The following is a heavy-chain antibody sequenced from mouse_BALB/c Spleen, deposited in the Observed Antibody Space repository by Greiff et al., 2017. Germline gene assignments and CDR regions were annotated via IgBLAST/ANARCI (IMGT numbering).Heavy chain of an antibody. CDR3: ARGGVGYYGAY. Sequence: QVQLKQSGAELVRPGTSVKVSCKASGYAFTNYLIEWVKQRPGQGLEWIGVINPGSGGTNYNEKFKGKATLTADKSSSTAYMQLSSLTSDDSAVYFCARGGVGYYGAYWGQGTLVTVSA. D-gene: IGHD1-1*01. J-gene: IGHJ3*01. CDR2: INPGSGGT. V-gene: IGHV1-54*01. CDR1: GYAFTNYL.